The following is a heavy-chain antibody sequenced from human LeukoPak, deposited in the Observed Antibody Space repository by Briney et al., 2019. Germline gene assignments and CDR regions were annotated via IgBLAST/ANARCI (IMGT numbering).Heavy chain of an antibody. J-gene: IGHJ3*02. D-gene: IGHD4-11*01. Sequence: SETLSLTCSVSGGSISSYYWSWIRQPPGKGLEWIGYIYYSGSTTSFNPSLKSRVTISLDTSKNQFSLKLSSVSTADTAVYYCARRDSSRWREGSFDIWGQGTMVTVSS. CDR1: GGSISSYY. CDR3: ARRDSSRWREGSFDI. V-gene: IGHV4-59*01. CDR2: IYYSGSTT.